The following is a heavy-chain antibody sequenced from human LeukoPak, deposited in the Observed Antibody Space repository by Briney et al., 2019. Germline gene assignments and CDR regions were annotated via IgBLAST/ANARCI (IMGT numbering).Heavy chain of an antibody. Sequence: PGGSLRLSCAASGFTFSSHAMSWVRQAPGKGLEWVSAISGSGGSTYYADSVKGRFTISRDNSKNTLYPQMNSLRAEDTAVYYCAKGNEWLRFVFLDYWGQGTLVTVSS. CDR3: AKGNEWLRFVFLDY. CDR2: ISGSGGST. V-gene: IGHV3-23*01. J-gene: IGHJ4*02. CDR1: GFTFSSHA. D-gene: IGHD5-12*01.